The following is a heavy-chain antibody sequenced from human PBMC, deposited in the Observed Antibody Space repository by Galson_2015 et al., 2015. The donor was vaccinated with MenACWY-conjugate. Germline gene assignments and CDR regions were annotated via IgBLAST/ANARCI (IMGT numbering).Heavy chain of an antibody. V-gene: IGHV3-74*01. CDR1: GVTFSNYW. CDR3: SRGGEAKLIIVGGISDI. CDR2: IDNDGSRI. D-gene: IGHD1-26*01. Sequence: SLRLSCAASGVTFSNYWMHWVRHGPGKGLEWLSRIDNDGSRITYADSVKGRFTISRDNAKNTLYLQINSVRADDTAVYYCSRGGEAKLIIVGGISDIWGQGTTVTVSS. J-gene: IGHJ3*02.